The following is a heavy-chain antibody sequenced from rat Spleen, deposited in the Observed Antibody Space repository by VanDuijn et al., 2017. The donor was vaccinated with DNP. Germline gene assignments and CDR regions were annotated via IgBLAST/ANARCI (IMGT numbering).Heavy chain of an antibody. CDR1: GFTFSDYY. Sequence: EVQLVESGGGLVQPGGSLKLSCAASGFTFSDYYMAWVRQAPKKGLEWVASISPSGGSTYYRDSVKGRFSLSRDNAQSTLYLQMDSLRSEDTATYYCARQVSGYDWYFDFWGPGTMVTVSS. J-gene: IGHJ1*01. CDR2: ISPSGGST. CDR3: ARQVSGYDWYFDF. V-gene: IGHV5-25*01. D-gene: IGHD4-3*01.